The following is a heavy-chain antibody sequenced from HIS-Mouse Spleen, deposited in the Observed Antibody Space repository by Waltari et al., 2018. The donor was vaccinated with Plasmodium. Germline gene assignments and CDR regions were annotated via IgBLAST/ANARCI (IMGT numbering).Heavy chain of an antibody. V-gene: IGHV3-33*03. CDR1: GFTFSSYG. J-gene: IGHJ3*02. CDR2: IWYDGSNK. Sequence: QVQLVESGGGVVQPGRSLRLSCAASGFTFSSYGMHWVRRAPGKGLEGVAVIWYDGSNKYYADSVKGRFTISRDKSKNTLYLQMNSLRAEDTAVYYCAKVAQGTRDAFDIWGQGTMVTVSS. CDR3: AKVAQGTRDAFDI. D-gene: IGHD2-8*01.